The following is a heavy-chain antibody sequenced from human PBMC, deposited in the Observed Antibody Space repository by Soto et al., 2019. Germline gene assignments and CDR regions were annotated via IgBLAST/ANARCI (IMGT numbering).Heavy chain of an antibody. CDR2: IDPSDSYT. CDR1: GYSFTSYW. CDR3: ALIAVAGPYFDY. J-gene: IGHJ4*02. Sequence: PGESLKISCKGSGYSFTSYWISWVRQMPGKGLEWMGRIDPSDSYTNYSPSFQGHVTISADKPISTAYLQWSSLKASDTAMYYCALIAVAGPYFDYWGQGTLVTVSS. D-gene: IGHD6-19*01. V-gene: IGHV5-10-1*01.